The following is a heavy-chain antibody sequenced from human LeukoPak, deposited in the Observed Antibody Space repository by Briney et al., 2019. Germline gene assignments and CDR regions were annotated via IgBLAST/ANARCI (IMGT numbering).Heavy chain of an antibody. D-gene: IGHD2-2*01. CDR2: IKQDGSEK. CDR1: GFTFSSYW. J-gene: IGHJ6*03. Sequence: GGSLRLSCAASGFTFSSYWMSWVRQAPGKGLEWVANIKQDGSEKYYVDSVKGRFTISRDNAKNSLYLQMNSLRAEDTAVYYCARDNEDHKIKDIVVVPAALDHYYYYMDVWGKGTTVTVSS. V-gene: IGHV3-7*01. CDR3: ARDNEDHKIKDIVVVPAALDHYYYYMDV.